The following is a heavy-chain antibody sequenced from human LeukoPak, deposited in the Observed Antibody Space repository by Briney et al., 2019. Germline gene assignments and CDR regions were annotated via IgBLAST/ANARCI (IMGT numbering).Heavy chain of an antibody. Sequence: ASVKVSCKASGYTFTSYGISWVRQAPGQGLEWMGWISGYSGNTNYAQKLQGRVTMTTDTSTSTAYMELRSLRSDDTAVYYCARGCSSTSCYLLDYWGQGTLVTVSS. J-gene: IGHJ4*02. D-gene: IGHD2-2*01. CDR1: GYTFTSYG. CDR2: ISGYSGNT. CDR3: ARGCSSTSCYLLDY. V-gene: IGHV1-18*01.